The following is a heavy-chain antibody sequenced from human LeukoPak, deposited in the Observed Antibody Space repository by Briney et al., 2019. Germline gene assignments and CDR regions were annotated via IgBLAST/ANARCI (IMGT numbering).Heavy chain of an antibody. CDR2: INHSGST. CDR3: ASQTDYDYVWGSYRYTAWFDP. Sequence: NPSETLSLTCTVSGGSISSGSYYWSWIRQPPGKGLEWIGEINHSGSTNYNPSLKSRVTISVDTSKNQFSLKLSSVTAAGTAVYYCASQTDYDYVWGSYRYTAWFDPWGQGTLVTVSS. J-gene: IGHJ5*02. V-gene: IGHV4-39*07. CDR1: GGSISSGSYY. D-gene: IGHD3-16*02.